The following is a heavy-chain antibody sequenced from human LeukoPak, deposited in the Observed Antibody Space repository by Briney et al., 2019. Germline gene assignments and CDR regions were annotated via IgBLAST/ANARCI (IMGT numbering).Heavy chain of an antibody. Sequence: GGSLRLSCAASGFTFSSYGMHWVRQAPGKGLEWVAVISYDGSNKYYADSVKGRFTISRDNSKNTLYLQMNSLRAEDTAVYYCAKVLYYYDSSGLDYWGQGTLVTVSS. V-gene: IGHV3-30*18. CDR2: ISYDGSNK. J-gene: IGHJ4*02. D-gene: IGHD3-22*01. CDR3: AKVLYYYDSSGLDY. CDR1: GFTFSSYG.